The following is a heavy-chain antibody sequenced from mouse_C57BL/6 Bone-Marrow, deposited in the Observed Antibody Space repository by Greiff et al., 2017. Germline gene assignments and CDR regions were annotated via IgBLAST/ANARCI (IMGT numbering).Heavy chain of an antibody. Sequence: VQLQQSGAELVRPGTSVKMSCKASGYTFTNYWIGWAKQRPGHGLEWIGDIYPGGGYTNYNEKFKGKATLTADKSSSTAYMPLSSLTSEDSAIYYCARGDWGGVFAYWGQGTLVTVSA. CDR3: ARGDWGGVFAY. CDR2: IYPGGGYT. J-gene: IGHJ3*01. CDR1: GYTFTNYW. V-gene: IGHV1-63*01.